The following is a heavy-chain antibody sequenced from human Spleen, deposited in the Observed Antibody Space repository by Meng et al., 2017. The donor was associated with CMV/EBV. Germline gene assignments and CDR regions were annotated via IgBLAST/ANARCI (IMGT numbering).Heavy chain of an antibody. CDR3: ARAGRSSGWDDYDY. Sequence: ASVKVSCKASGYTFVNFGFSWVRQAPGQGLQWMGWINPNSGGTNYAQKFQGRVTMIRDTSISTAYMELSRLRSDDTAVYYCARAGRSSGWDDYDYWGQGTLVTVSS. D-gene: IGHD6-19*01. J-gene: IGHJ4*02. CDR1: GYTFVNFG. V-gene: IGHV1-2*02. CDR2: INPNSGGT.